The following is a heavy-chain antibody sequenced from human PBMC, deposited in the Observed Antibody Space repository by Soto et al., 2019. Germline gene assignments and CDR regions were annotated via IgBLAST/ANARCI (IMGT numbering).Heavy chain of an antibody. V-gene: IGHV5-10-1*01. J-gene: IGHJ6*02. CDR3: ARIAAAYYYSYGMDV. CDR2: IDPSDSYT. Sequence: GESLKISCKGSGYSFTSYWISWVRQMPGKGLEWMGRIDPSDSYTNYSPSFQGHVTISADKSISTAYLQWSSLKASDTAMYYCARIAAAYYYSYGMDVWGQGTTVTVSS. D-gene: IGHD6-13*01. CDR1: GYSFTSYW.